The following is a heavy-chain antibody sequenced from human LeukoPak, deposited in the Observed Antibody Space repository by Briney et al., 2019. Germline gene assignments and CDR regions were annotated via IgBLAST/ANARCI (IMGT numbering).Heavy chain of an antibody. D-gene: IGHD3-9*01. Sequence: PGGSLRLSCAASGFTFSSYWMSWVRQAPGKGLEWVANIKQDGSEKYYVDSVKGRFTISRDNAKNSLYLQMNSLRAEDTAVYYCAKDQYYDILTGYYGNWGQGTLVTVSS. V-gene: IGHV3-7*03. CDR1: GFTFSSYW. CDR2: IKQDGSEK. J-gene: IGHJ4*02. CDR3: AKDQYYDILTGYYGN.